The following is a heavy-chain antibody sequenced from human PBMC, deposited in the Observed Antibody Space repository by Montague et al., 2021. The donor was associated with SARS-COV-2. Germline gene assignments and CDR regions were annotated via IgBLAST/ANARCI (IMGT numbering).Heavy chain of an antibody. V-gene: IGHV3-23*01. CDR2: IVNNGRKS. Sequence: SLRLSCAASGFTFSSYAMSWVRQAPGKGLEWVSGIVNNGRKSFYADSVKGRFVISRDNSDKMVYLQLNSLRAEDTAIYYCAKETAAIGSPLFDSWGQGTLITVSS. D-gene: IGHD2-15*01. CDR1: GFTFSSYA. CDR3: AKETAAIGSPLFDS. J-gene: IGHJ4*02.